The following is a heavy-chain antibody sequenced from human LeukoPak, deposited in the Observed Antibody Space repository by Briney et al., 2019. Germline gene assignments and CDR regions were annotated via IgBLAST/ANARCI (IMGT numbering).Heavy chain of an antibody. Sequence: ASVKVSCKASGGTFISYDINWIRQATGQGLEWMGWMNPNSGNTGCAQKFQGRVTMTRDTSISTAYMELSSLRSEDTAVYYCARGLSTGRGIISGYWGQGTLVTVSS. CDR3: ARGLSTGRGIISGY. CDR2: MNPNSGNT. D-gene: IGHD3-10*01. V-gene: IGHV1-8*01. CDR1: GGTFISYD. J-gene: IGHJ4*02.